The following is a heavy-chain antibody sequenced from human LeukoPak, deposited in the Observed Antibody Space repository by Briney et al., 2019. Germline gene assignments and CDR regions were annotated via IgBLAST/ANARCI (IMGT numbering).Heavy chain of an antibody. Sequence: PXGSLRLSCSASGFTFSSYAMHWVRQAPGKGLEYVSAISSNGGSTYYADSVKGRFTISRDNSKNTLYLQMSSLRAEDTAVYYCLKGYCSSISCYGDYWGQGTLVTVSS. CDR2: ISSNGGST. D-gene: IGHD2-2*01. J-gene: IGHJ4*02. CDR3: LKGYCSSISCYGDY. V-gene: IGHV3-64D*09. CDR1: GFTFSSYA.